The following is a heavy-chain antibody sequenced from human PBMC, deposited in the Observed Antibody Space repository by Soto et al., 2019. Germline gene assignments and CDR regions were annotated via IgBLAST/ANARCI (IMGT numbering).Heavy chain of an antibody. J-gene: IGHJ5*02. V-gene: IGHV3-30-3*01. D-gene: IGHD6-19*01. CDR3: ARDGPYSSGWYGGVTINWCDP. CDR1: GFTFSSYA. Sequence: HPGGSLRLSCAASGFTFSSYAMHCVRQALGKGLEWVAVMSYDGSNKYYADSVKGRFTISSDNSKNTLYLQMNSLRAEDTAVYYCARDGPYSSGWYGGVTINWCDPWGQGTLGTVAS. CDR2: MSYDGSNK.